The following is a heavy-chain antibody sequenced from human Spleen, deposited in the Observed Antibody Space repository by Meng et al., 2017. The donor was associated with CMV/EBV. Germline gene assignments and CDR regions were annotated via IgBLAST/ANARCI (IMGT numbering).Heavy chain of an antibody. J-gene: IGHJ4*02. CDR2: TYHRAEWYN. CDR1: SRHRAA. D-gene: IGHD5-18*01. CDR3: ARVSGGYHYGTFDY. Sequence: SRHRAAWHWIRQSPSRGLEWLGKTYHRAEWYNDYAVSVKSRVTINPDTSKNQISLQLKSVTPEDTAVYYCARVSGGYHYGTFDYWGQGTLVTVSS. V-gene: IGHV6-1*01.